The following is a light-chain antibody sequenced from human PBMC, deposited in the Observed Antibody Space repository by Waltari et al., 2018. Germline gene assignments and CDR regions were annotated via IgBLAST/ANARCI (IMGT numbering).Light chain of an antibody. CDR2: WAS. Sequence: DIVMTQSPDSLAVSLGVRATINCKSSQSVLYSSNNKNYLAWYQQKPGQSPKLLIYWASTREFGVPDRFSGSGSGTDFTLTISSLQAEDVAVYYCQQYYSTPYTFGQGTKLEIK. CDR3: QQYYSTPYT. CDR1: QSVLYSSNNKNY. J-gene: IGKJ2*01. V-gene: IGKV4-1*01.